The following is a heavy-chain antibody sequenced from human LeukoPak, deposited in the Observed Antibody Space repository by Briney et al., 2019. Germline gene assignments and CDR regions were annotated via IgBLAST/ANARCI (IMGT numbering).Heavy chain of an antibody. Sequence: PGGSLRLSCAASGFTFSSYWISWVRQAPGKGLEWVANINQDGSEKYYVDSVKGRFTMSRDNSKNTLFVQMNSLRAEDTAVYYCAEDLSGRKGPFDYWGQGTLVTVSS. V-gene: IGHV3-7*02. CDR1: GFTFSSYW. J-gene: IGHJ4*02. CDR2: INQDGSEK. CDR3: AEDLSGRKGPFDY. D-gene: IGHD3-10*01.